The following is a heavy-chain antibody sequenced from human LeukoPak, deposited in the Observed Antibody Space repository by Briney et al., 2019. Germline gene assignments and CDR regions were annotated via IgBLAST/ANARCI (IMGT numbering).Heavy chain of an antibody. CDR1: GFSFSTYA. Sequence: GGSLRLSCAASGFSFSTYAMSWVRQIPGRGLQWVSAISAGGATYYAASVKRRFTISRDNSKSTLYLQMNSLRADDTAFYYCAKIPTGRREEWFDPWGQGTLVTVSS. V-gene: IGHV3-23*01. CDR3: AKIPTGRREEWFDP. J-gene: IGHJ5*02. D-gene: IGHD1-26*01. CDR2: ISAGGAT.